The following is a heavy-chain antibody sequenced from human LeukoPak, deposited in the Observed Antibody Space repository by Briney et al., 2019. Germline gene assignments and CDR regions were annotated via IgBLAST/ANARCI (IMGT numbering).Heavy chain of an antibody. V-gene: IGHV1-8*01. J-gene: IGHJ6*02. Sequence: ASVKVSCKASGYTFTSYDINWVRQATGQGLGWMGWMNPNSGNTGYAQKFQGRVTMTRNTSISTAYMELSSLRSEDTAVYYCARGGMGSIYYYYGMDVWGQGTTVTVSS. CDR1: GYTFTSYD. D-gene: IGHD5-24*01. CDR3: ARGGMGSIYYYYGMDV. CDR2: MNPNSGNT.